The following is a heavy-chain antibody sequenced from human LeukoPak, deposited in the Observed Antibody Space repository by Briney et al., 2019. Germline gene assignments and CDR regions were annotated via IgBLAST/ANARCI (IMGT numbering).Heavy chain of an antibody. Sequence: GGSLRLSCAASRFTVSTNYMSWVRQAPGKGLEWVSIIYSGGSTYYADSVKGRFTISRDNSKNTLYLQVNSLRAEDTALYYCARRGDGGRSFDYWGQGTLVTVSS. CDR3: ARRGDGGRSFDY. J-gene: IGHJ4*02. CDR2: IYSGGST. CDR1: RFTVSTNY. V-gene: IGHV3-53*01. D-gene: IGHD4-23*01.